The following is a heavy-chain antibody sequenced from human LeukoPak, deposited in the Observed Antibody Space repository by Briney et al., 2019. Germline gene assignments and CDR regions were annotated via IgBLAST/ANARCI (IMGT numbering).Heavy chain of an antibody. CDR2: INWNSGSI. Sequence: PGGSLRLSCTASGFTFDDYAMHWVRQGPGKGLEWVLGINWNSGSIGYAGSVKGRFIISRDNTKNSLYLEMNSLRAEDTALYYCAKDKDLVSWGQGTQVTVSS. CDR1: GFTFDDYA. J-gene: IGHJ4*02. D-gene: IGHD2/OR15-2a*01. V-gene: IGHV3-9*01. CDR3: AKDKDLVS.